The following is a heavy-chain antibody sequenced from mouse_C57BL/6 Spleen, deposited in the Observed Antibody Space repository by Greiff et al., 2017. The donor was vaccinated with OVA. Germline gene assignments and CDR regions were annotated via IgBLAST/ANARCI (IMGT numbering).Heavy chain of an antibody. CDR1: GYTFTDYE. J-gene: IGHJ4*01. D-gene: IGHD1-1*02. CDR3: TRNYGAMDY. V-gene: IGHV1-15*01. CDR2: IDPETGGT. Sequence: VQLQQSGAELVRPGASVTLSCKASGYTFTDYEMHWVKQTPVHGLEWIGAIDPETGGTAYNQKFKGKAILTADKSSSTAYMERRSLTSEDSAVYYCTRNYGAMDYWGQGTSVTVSS.